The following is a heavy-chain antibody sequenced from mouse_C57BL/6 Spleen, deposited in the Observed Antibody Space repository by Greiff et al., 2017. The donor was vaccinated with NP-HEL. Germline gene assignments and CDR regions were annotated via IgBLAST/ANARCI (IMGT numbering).Heavy chain of an antibody. D-gene: IGHD3-2*02. CDR1: GYTFTEYT. CDR2: FYPGSGSI. J-gene: IGHJ2*01. Sequence: VKLMESGAELVKPGASVKLSCKASGYTFTEYTIHWVKQRSGQGLAWIGWFYPGSGSIKYNEKFKDKATLTADKSSSTVYMELSRLTSEDSAVYFCARPTAQAILDYWGQGTTLTVSS. V-gene: IGHV1-62-2*01. CDR3: ARPTAQAILDY.